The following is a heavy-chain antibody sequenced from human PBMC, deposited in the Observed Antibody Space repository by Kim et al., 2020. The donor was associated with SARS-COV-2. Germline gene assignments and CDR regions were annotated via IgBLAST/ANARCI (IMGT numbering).Heavy chain of an antibody. CDR2: ISGSGGST. D-gene: IGHD3-10*01. CDR1: GFTFSSYA. V-gene: IGHV3-23*01. Sequence: GGSLRLSCAASGFTFSSYAMSWVRQAPGKGLEWDSAISGSGGSTYYADPVKGRFTISRDNSKNTLYLQMNSLRAEDTAVYYCAKAGPGDATYYYYYYGMDVWGQGTTVTVSS. CDR3: AKAGPGDATYYYYYYGMDV. J-gene: IGHJ6*02.